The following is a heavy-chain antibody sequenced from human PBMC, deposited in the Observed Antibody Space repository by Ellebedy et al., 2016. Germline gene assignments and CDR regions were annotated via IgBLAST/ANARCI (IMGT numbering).Heavy chain of an antibody. CDR3: ARDHVFLGYYYDSSGHFDY. CDR2: ISYDGSNK. J-gene: IGHJ4*02. D-gene: IGHD3-22*01. CDR1: GFTFSSYA. Sequence: GESLKISCAASGFTFSSYAMHWVRQAPGKGLEWVAVISYDGSNKYYADSVKGRFTISRDNSKNTLYLQMNSLRAEDTAVYYCARDHVFLGYYYDSSGHFDYWGQGTLVTVSS. V-gene: IGHV3-30-3*01.